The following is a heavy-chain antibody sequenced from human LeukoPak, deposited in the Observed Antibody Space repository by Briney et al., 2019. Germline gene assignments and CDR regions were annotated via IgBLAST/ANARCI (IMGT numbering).Heavy chain of an antibody. CDR3: ARESGNGDYGFDY. V-gene: IGHV3-7*01. Sequence: GGSLRLSCAASGFTFSSYWMSWVRQAPGKGLEWVANIKQDGSEKYYVDSVKGRFTISRDNARNSLYLQMNSVRAEDTAVYYCARESGNGDYGFDYWGQGTLVTVSS. D-gene: IGHD4-17*01. CDR2: IKQDGSEK. CDR1: GFTFSSYW. J-gene: IGHJ4*02.